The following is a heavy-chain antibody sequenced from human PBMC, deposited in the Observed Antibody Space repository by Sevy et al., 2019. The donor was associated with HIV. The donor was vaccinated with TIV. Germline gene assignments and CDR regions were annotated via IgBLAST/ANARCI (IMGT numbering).Heavy chain of an antibody. CDR1: GFTFNKYA. V-gene: IGHV3-23*01. D-gene: IGHD6-19*01. CDR3: ARGWQQWSADY. J-gene: IGHJ4*02. Sequence: GGSLRLSCAASGFTFNKYAMTWVRQAPGKGLDWVSSLSDAGSIAYYADSVKGRFTISRDKSKSTLYLEMNNLRADDTAVYYCARGWQQWSADYWGQGTLVTVSS. CDR2: LSDAGSIA.